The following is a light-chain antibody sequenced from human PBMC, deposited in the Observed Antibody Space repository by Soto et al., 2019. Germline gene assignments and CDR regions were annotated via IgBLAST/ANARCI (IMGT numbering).Light chain of an antibody. V-gene: IGLV2-14*01. CDR1: SSDVGIYNY. CDR2: ELT. Sequence: QSALTQPASVSGSAGQSIAISCSGSSSDVGIYNYVSWYQQHPGKVPKLIIYELTCRPSGVSIRFSGSKSGNPASMRISGLQPEDEADSYCSSYTTSSTRVFGTGTKITVL. J-gene: IGLJ1*01. CDR3: SSYTTSSTRV.